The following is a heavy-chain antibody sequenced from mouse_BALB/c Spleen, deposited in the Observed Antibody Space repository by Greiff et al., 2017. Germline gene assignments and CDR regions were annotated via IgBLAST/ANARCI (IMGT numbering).Heavy chain of an antibody. CDR1: GFSLTSYG. V-gene: IGHV2-9*02. D-gene: IGHD4-1*01. J-gene: IGHJ2*01. Sequence: VKLMESGPGLVAPSQSLSITCTVSGFSLTSYGVHWVRQPPGKGLEWLGVIWAGGSTNYNSALMSRLSISKDNSKSQVFLKMNSLQTDDTAMYYCAREDWDAGDFDYWGQGTTLTVSS. CDR2: IWAGGST. CDR3: AREDWDAGDFDY.